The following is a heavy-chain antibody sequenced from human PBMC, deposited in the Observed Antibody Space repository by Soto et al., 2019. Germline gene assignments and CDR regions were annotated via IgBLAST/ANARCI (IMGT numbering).Heavy chain of an antibody. D-gene: IGHD2-15*01. CDR2: IDHSGST. Sequence: QVQLQQWGAGLLKPSETLSLTCAVSGGSFSAYYWTWIRQPPGRGLEWIGEIDHSGSTNYNPSLEDRVTMSIDTAKNRFSLNVTSVTAADTAVYYCVRGLRYSGMDVWGQGTTVTVS. V-gene: IGHV4-34*01. CDR3: VRGLRYSGMDV. J-gene: IGHJ6*02. CDR1: GGSFSAYY.